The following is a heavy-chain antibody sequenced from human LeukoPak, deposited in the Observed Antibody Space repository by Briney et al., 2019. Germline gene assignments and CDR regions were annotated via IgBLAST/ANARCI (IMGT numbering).Heavy chain of an antibody. V-gene: IGHV1-8*01. CDR2: MNPNSGNT. Sequence: ASVKVSCKASGYTFTSYDINWVRQATGQGLEWMGWMNPNSGNTGYAQKFQGRVTMTRNTSISTAYMELSSLRSEDTAVYYCAREGGAMVRGVFYYYYGMDVWGQGTTVTVSS. D-gene: IGHD3-10*01. J-gene: IGHJ6*02. CDR1: GYTFTSYD. CDR3: AREGGAMVRGVFYYYYGMDV.